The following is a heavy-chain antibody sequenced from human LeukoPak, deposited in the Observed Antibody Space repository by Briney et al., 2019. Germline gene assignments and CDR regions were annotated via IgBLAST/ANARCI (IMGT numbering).Heavy chain of an antibody. J-gene: IGHJ4*02. CDR2: IRYDGSNK. Sequence: GGSLRLSCAASGFTFSSYGMHWVRQAAGKGLEWAAFIRYDGSNKYYADSVKGRFTISRDNSKNTLYLQMNSLRAEDTAVYYCAKDPLGYCSASSCSHYDDWGQGTLVTVSS. CDR3: AKDPLGYCSASSCSHYDD. CDR1: GFTFSSYG. D-gene: IGHD2-15*01. V-gene: IGHV3-30*02.